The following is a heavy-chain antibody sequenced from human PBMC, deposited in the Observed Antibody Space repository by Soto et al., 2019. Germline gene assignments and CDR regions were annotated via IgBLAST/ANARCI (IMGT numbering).Heavy chain of an antibody. CDR2: IYYSGST. CDR1: GGSISSGGYY. J-gene: IGHJ4*02. Sequence: PSETLSLTCTVSGGSISSGGYYWSWIRQHPGKGLEWIGYIYYSGSTYYNPSLKSRVTISVDTSKNQFSLKLSSVTAADTAVYYCARAGDVVYYDSSGYYDFDYWGQGTLVTVAS. CDR3: ARAGDVVYYDSSGYYDFDY. V-gene: IGHV4-31*03. D-gene: IGHD3-22*01.